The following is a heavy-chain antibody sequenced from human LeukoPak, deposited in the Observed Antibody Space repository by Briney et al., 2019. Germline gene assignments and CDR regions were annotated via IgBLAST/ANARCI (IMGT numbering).Heavy chain of an antibody. CDR1: GFTFSSYW. J-gene: IGHJ4*02. CDR2: DNGAGTST. Sequence: GGSLRLSCVASGFTFSSYWMHWVRQAPGKGLVWVSRDNGAGTSTTYADSVKGRFTISRDNAKNTLYLQMNSLSAEDTAVYYCARRHLPVEATGRDDYWGQGTLVTVSS. D-gene: IGHD1-26*01. V-gene: IGHV3-74*03. CDR3: ARRHLPVEATGRDDY.